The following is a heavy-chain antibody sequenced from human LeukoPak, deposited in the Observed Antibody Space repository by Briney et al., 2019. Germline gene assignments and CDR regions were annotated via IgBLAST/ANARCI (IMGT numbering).Heavy chain of an antibody. CDR3: ASAVTNIYYYGMDV. D-gene: IGHD4-11*01. J-gene: IGHJ6*02. CDR1: GGSISSGDYY. V-gene: IGHV4-30-4*01. Sequence: SQTLSLTCTVSGGSISSGDYYWSWIRQPPGKGLEWIGYIYYIGSTNYNPSLNSRVTISVDTSKNQFSLKLSSVTAADTAVYYCASAVTNIYYYGMDVWGQGTTVTVSS. CDR2: IYYIGST.